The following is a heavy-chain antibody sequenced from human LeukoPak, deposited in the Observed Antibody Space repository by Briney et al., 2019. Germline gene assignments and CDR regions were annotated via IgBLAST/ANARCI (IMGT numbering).Heavy chain of an antibody. V-gene: IGHV3-21*01. D-gene: IGHD4-17*01. J-gene: IGHJ5*02. CDR2: ISSSSSYI. CDR1: GFTFSSYS. CDR3: ARDLLSYGENWFDP. Sequence: GGSLRLSCAASGFTFSSYSMNWVRQAPGKGLEWVSSISSSSSYIYYADSVKGRFTISRDNAKNSLYLQMNSLRAEDTAVYYCARDLLSYGENWFDPWGQGTLVTVSP.